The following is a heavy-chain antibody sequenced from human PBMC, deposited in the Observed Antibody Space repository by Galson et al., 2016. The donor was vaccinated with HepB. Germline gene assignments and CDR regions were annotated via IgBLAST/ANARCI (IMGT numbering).Heavy chain of an antibody. D-gene: IGHD3-10*01. J-gene: IGHJ6*02. CDR3: AKDISSVLYYSVMDV. Sequence: LRLSCAASGFNFYDYAMHWVRQVPGQGLEWVSGINWNSGRIDYADSVKGRFTITRDNSRNSLHLQMNSLRAEDTALYYCAKDISSVLYYSVMDVWGQGTTVTVSS. CDR2: INWNSGRI. V-gene: IGHV3-9*01. CDR1: GFNFYDYA.